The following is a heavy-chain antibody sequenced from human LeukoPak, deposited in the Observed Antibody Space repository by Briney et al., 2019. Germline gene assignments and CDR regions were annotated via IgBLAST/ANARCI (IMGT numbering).Heavy chain of an antibody. Sequence: PSETLSLTCTVSGDSLSGSTNYWSWIRQPPGKGLEWIGEINHSGSTNYNPSLKSRVTISVDTSKSQFSLKLSSVTAADTAVYYCARPLGYCSGGSCYSGAFDIWGQGTMVTVSS. J-gene: IGHJ3*02. V-gene: IGHV4-34*01. CDR1: GDSLSGSTNY. CDR3: ARPLGYCSGGSCYSGAFDI. D-gene: IGHD2-15*01. CDR2: INHSGST.